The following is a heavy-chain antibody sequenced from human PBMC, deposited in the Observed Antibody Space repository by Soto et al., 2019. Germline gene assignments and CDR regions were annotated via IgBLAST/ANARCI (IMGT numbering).Heavy chain of an antibody. D-gene: IGHD2-2*01. J-gene: IGHJ4*02. CDR2: INAGNGNT. V-gene: IGHV1-3*05. Sequence: QVQLVQSGAEEKKPGASVKVSCKASGYTFTSYAMHWVRQAPGQRLEWMGWINAGNGNTKYSQKFQGRVTITRDTSAGTAYMELSSLRSEDTAVYYCAVGRGGGASRGDYWGQGTLVTVSS. CDR3: AVGRGGGASRGDY. CDR1: GYTFTSYA.